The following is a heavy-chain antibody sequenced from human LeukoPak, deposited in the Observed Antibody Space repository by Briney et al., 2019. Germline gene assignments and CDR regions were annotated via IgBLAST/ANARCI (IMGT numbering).Heavy chain of an antibody. CDR2: INTDGTTT. Sequence: GGSLRLSCAASGFTFSSYWMFWVRQAPGKGLVWVSRINTDGTTTNYADSVKGRFTISRDNAKNTLYLQMNSLGAEDTAVYYCASQDFWSGYHNWLDPWGQRPLVTVSS. D-gene: IGHD3-3*01. V-gene: IGHV3-74*01. CDR1: GFTFSSYW. CDR3: ASQDFWSGYHNWLDP. J-gene: IGHJ5*02.